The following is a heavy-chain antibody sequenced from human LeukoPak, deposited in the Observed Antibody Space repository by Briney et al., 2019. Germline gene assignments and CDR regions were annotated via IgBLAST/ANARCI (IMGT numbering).Heavy chain of an antibody. CDR1: GYTFTDYY. J-gene: IGHJ4*02. Sequence: ASVKVSCKASGYTFTDYYMHWVRQAPGQGLEWMGWINPNSGGTKYAQKFQGRVTMTRDTSINTAYMELSRLTYDDTAVYYCARGPRGGEWLFCDYWGQGTLVTVSS. D-gene: IGHD3-3*01. CDR2: INPNSGGT. V-gene: IGHV1-2*02. CDR3: ARGPRGGEWLFCDY.